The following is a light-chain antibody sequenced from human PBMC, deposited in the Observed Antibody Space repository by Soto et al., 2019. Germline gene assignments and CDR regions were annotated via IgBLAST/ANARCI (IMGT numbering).Light chain of an antibody. CDR3: QQYNSYSYT. CDR1: QSIGSW. V-gene: IGKV1-5*01. CDR2: GAS. J-gene: IGKJ2*01. Sequence: DIQMTQSPSTLSASVGDRVTITCRDSQSIGSWLAWYQQKPGKAPKLLIYGASSLESAVPSRFSGSGSGTEFTLTISSLQPDDSATYYCQQYNSYSYTFGQGTKLEIK.